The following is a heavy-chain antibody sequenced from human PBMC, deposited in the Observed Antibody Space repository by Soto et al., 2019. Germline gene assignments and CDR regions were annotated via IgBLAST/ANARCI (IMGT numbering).Heavy chain of an antibody. CDR3: AREARESRSLDFDI. D-gene: IGHD2-15*01. Sequence: PGGSLRLSCAISGFTLSSHAMHWVRQAPGEGLEWVSGIDTAGDTYYPGSVKGRFIISRENAKNSLYLQMDSLRVGDTAVYYCAREARESRSLDFDIWGQGTLVTVSS. CDR1: GFTLSSHA. V-gene: IGHV3-13*01. J-gene: IGHJ3*02. CDR2: IDTAGDT.